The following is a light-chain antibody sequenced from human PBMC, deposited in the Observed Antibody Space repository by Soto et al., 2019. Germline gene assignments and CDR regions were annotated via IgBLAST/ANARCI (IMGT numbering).Light chain of an antibody. CDR2: DAS. J-gene: IGKJ1*01. CDR3: QQRSQWPWT. V-gene: IGKV3-11*01. CDR1: QSVSID. Sequence: EIVLTQSPATLSLSPGERATLSCRASQSVSIDLAWYQQKPGQAPRLLIYDASNRATGIAARFSGGGSGTDSTLTISSPEPEDFAVYYCQQRSQWPWTFGQGTKVEIK.